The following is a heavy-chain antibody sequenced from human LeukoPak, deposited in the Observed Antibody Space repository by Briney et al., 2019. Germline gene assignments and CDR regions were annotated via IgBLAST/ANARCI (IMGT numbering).Heavy chain of an antibody. CDR2: IYYSGSA. CDR3: ARVTGYMVEDYFDY. J-gene: IGHJ4*02. Sequence: SETLSLTCTVSGGSISSYYWSWIQQPPGKGLEWIGYIYYSGSANYHPSLKSRVTISVDTSKNRFSLRLSSVTAADTAVYYCARVTGYMVEDYFDYWGQGTLVTVSS. V-gene: IGHV4-59*01. D-gene: IGHD6-13*01. CDR1: GGSISSYY.